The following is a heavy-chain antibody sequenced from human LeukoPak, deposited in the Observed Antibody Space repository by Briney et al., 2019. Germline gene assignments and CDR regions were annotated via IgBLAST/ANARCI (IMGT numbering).Heavy chain of an antibody. CDR3: AREGRSYDYVWGSHDPKRGAFDI. D-gene: IGHD3-16*01. J-gene: IGHJ3*02. Sequence: GSSVKVSCKASGGTFRSYAISWVRQAPGQGLEWMGGIIPIFGTANYAQKFQGRVTITTDESTSTAYMELSSLRSEDTAVYYCAREGRSYDYVWGSHDPKRGAFDIWGQGTMVTVSS. CDR2: IIPIFGTA. V-gene: IGHV1-69*05. CDR1: GGTFRSYA.